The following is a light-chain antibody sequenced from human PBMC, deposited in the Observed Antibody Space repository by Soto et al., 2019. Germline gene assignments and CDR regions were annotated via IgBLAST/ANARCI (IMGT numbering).Light chain of an antibody. CDR3: SSFTSSSTYV. J-gene: IGLJ1*01. CDR2: DVT. CDR1: SSDVGAYKF. V-gene: IGLV2-14*03. Sequence: QSVLTQSASVSGSPGQSITISCTGTSSDVGAYKFVSWYQHHPGKAPKLIIYDVTTRPSGVSNRFSGSKSGDTASLTISGLQSEDEADYYCSSFTSSSTYVFGTGTKVTVL.